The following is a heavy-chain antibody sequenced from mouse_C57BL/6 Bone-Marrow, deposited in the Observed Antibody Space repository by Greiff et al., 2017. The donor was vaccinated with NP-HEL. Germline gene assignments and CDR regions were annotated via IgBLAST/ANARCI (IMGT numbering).Heavy chain of an antibody. CDR2: INPNNGGT. V-gene: IGHV1-26*01. J-gene: IGHJ4*01. CDR1: GYTFTDYY. D-gene: IGHD4-1*01. CDR3: ARRVGRGPYAMDY. Sequence: EVQVQQSGPELVKPGASVKISCKASGYTFTDYYMNWVKQSHGKSLEWIGDINPNNGGTSYNQKFKGKATLTVDKSSSTAYMELRSLTSEDSAVYYCARRVGRGPYAMDYWGQGTSVTVSS.